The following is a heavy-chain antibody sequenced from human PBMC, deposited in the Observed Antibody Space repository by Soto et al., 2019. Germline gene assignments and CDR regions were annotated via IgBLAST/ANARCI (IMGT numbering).Heavy chain of an antibody. J-gene: IGHJ3*01. D-gene: IGHD3-16*01. CDR3: VKPNDNAEYVYGGAFDL. CDR2: ISHDRINQ. CDR1: GFTFSFG. V-gene: IGHV3-30*18. Sequence: QVQLVQSGGGVVQPGRSLRLSCVDSGFTFSFGMHWVRQAPGKGLEWVAMISHDRINQYYADSVKGRFTISRDNSKNTLYLQLNSLRVGDTALYFCVKPNDNAEYVYGGAFDLWGQGTMVIVSS.